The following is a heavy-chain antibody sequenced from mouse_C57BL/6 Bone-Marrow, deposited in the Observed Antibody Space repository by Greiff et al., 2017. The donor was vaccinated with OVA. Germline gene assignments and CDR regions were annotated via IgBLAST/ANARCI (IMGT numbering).Heavy chain of an antibody. CDR2: ISSGGDYI. CDR3: TRGDYGSFYWYFDV. Sequence: EVHLVESGEGLVKPGGSLKLSCAASGFTFSSYAMSWVRQTPEKRLEWVAYISSGGDYIYYADTVKGRFTISRDNARNTLYLQMSSLKSEDTAMYYCTRGDYGSFYWYFDVWGTGTTVTVSS. J-gene: IGHJ1*03. CDR1: GFTFSSYA. V-gene: IGHV5-9-1*02. D-gene: IGHD1-1*01.